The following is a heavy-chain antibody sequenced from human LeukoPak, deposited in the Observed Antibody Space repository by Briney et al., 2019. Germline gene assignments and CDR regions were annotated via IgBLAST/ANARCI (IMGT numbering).Heavy chain of an antibody. V-gene: IGHV3-7*01. CDR1: GGSISSSSYY. CDR3: ARVGPWVNPDYYYYYMDV. Sequence: ETLSLTCTVSGGSISSSSYYWGWIRQPPGKGLEWVANIKYDGRDKYYVDSVKGRFTISRDNAKNSLYLHMNSLRAEDTAVYYCARVGPWVNPDYYYYYMDVWGKGTTVTVSS. CDR2: IKYDGRDK. J-gene: IGHJ6*03. D-gene: IGHD1-14*01.